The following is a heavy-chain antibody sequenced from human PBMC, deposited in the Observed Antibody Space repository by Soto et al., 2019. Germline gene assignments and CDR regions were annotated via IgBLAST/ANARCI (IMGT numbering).Heavy chain of an antibody. CDR3: ARPLGGYYNYYYYDGMDV. J-gene: IGHJ6*02. V-gene: IGHV1-69*13. Sequence: SVKVSCKASGGTFSSYAISWVRQAPGQGLEWMGGIIPIFGTANYAQKFQGRVTITADESTSTAYMELSSLRSEDTAVYYCARPLGGYYNYYYYDGMDVWGQGTTVTVSS. D-gene: IGHD3-3*01. CDR1: GGTFSSYA. CDR2: IIPIFGTA.